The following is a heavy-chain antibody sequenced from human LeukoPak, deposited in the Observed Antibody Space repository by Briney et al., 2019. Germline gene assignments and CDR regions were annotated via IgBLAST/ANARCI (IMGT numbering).Heavy chain of an antibody. CDR2: IYHSGST. J-gene: IGHJ4*02. V-gene: IGHV4-38-2*02. D-gene: IGHD6-13*01. CDR3: ARDGYSSSWYPLGNDY. Sequence: SETLSLTCTVSGYSISSGYYWGWIRQPPGQGLEWIGSIYHSGSTYYNPSLKSRVTISVDTSKNQFSLKLSSVTAADTAVYYCARDGYSSSWYPLGNDYWGQGTLVTVSS. CDR1: GYSISSGYY.